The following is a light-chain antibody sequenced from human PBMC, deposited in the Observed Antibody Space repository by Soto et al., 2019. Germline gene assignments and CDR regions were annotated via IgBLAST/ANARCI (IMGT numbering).Light chain of an antibody. V-gene: IGLV1-40*01. CDR2: GNS. CDR1: SSNIGAGYD. Sequence: QSVLTQPPSVSGAPGQRVTISCTGSSSNIGAGYDVHWYQQLPGTAPKLLIYGNSNRPSGVPDRFSGSKSGTSASLASTGLQAEVEADYYCQSYDSSLSGVVFGGGTKLTVL. J-gene: IGLJ2*01. CDR3: QSYDSSLSGVV.